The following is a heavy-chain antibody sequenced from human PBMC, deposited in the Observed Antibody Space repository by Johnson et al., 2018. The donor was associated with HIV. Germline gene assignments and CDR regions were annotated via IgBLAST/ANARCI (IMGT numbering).Heavy chain of an antibody. V-gene: IGHV3-30*02. CDR3: AKSDSGYDAFDI. D-gene: IGHD5-12*01. CDR1: GLTFSGSG. Sequence: QVQLVESGGGMVQPGGSLRLSCAASGLTFSGSGMHWVRQAPGKGLEWVAFTRYDGSNKHYVDSVKGRITISRDNSKNTLYLQMNSLLPEDTAVYYCAKSDSGYDAFDIWGQGTMVTVSS. CDR2: TRYDGSNK. J-gene: IGHJ3*02.